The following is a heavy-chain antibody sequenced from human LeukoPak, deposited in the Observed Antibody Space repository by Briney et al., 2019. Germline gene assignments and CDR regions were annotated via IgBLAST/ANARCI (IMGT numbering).Heavy chain of an antibody. Sequence: PSETLSLTCTVSGDSISSSSSYWGWIRQPPGKGLEWIGSIYYTGSTYYNPSLKSRVTISVDTSKNQFSLKLSSVTAADTAVYYCARHGVDVVVVPATSWYFDLWGRGTLVTVSS. D-gene: IGHD2-15*01. J-gene: IGHJ2*01. V-gene: IGHV4-39*01. CDR2: IYYTGST. CDR3: ARHGVDVVVVPATSWYFDL. CDR1: GDSISSSSSY.